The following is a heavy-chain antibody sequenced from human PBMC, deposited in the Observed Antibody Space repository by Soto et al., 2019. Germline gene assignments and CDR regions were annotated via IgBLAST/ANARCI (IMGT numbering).Heavy chain of an antibody. D-gene: IGHD3-3*01. CDR2: ISSSSSYI. Sequence: GSLRLSCAASGFTFSSYSMNWVRQAPGKGLEWVSSISSSSSYIYYADSVKGRFTIFRDNAKNSLYLQMNSLRAEDTAVYYCASSGDFWSGYPAPLYYYYGMDVWGQGTTVT. V-gene: IGHV3-21*01. J-gene: IGHJ6*02. CDR3: ASSGDFWSGYPAPLYYYYGMDV. CDR1: GFTFSSYS.